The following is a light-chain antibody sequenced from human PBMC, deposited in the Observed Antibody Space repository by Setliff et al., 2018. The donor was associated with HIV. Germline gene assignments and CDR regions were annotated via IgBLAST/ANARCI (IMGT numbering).Light chain of an antibody. CDR1: SADVGSYNF. CDR2: DVS. J-gene: IGLJ1*01. Sequence: QSALAQPASVSGSPGQSITISCTGTSADVGSYNFVSWYQQHPGKAPKLLIYDVSNRPSGVSNRFSGSKPGNTASLTISGLQAEDEADYYCSSYTRSSTYVFGAGTKVTVL. CDR3: SSYTRSSTYV. V-gene: IGLV2-14*03.